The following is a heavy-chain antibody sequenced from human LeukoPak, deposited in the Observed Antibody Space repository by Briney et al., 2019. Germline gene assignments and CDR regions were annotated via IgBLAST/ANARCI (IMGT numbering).Heavy chain of an antibody. V-gene: IGHV3-23*01. Sequence: GGSLRLSCAASGFTFSSYAMSWVRQAPGRGLEWVSAISGSGGSTYYADSVKGRFTISRDNSKNTLYLQMNSLRAEDTAVYYCAKDQVVVVPAASFDYWGQGTLVTVSS. CDR1: GFTFSSYA. CDR3: AKDQVVVVPAASFDY. D-gene: IGHD2-2*01. CDR2: ISGSGGST. J-gene: IGHJ4*02.